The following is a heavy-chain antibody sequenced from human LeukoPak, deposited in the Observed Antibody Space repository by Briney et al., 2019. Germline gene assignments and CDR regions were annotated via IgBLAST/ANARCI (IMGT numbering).Heavy chain of an antibody. V-gene: IGHV3-49*04. D-gene: IGHD6-19*01. J-gene: IGHJ4*02. CDR3: TRGIAKTGMNC. CDR2: IRSITYGETT. Sequence: GRSLRLSCTASGFTFGDNAMTWVRQAPGRGLEWVGFIRSITYGETTEYAASVKGRFTISRDDSKSIAYLQMNSLESEDTAVYYCTRGIAKTGMNCWGQGTLVTVSA. CDR1: GFTFGDNA.